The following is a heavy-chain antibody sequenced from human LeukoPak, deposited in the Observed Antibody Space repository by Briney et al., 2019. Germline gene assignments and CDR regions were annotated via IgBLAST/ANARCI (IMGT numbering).Heavy chain of an antibody. Sequence: ASVKVSCKASGYTFTSYDINWVRQATGQGLEWMGWMNPNSGNTGYAQKFQGRVTMTRNTSISTAYMELSSLRSEDTAVYYCARGIAVAGTGSWFDPWGQGTLVTVSS. CDR2: MNPNSGNT. V-gene: IGHV1-8*01. D-gene: IGHD6-19*01. CDR3: ARGIAVAGTGSWFDP. CDR1: GYTFTSYD. J-gene: IGHJ5*02.